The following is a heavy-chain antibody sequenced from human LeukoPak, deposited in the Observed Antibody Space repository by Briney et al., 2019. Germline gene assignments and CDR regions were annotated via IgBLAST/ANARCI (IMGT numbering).Heavy chain of an antibody. CDR2: INSDGSST. J-gene: IGHJ4*02. Sequence: GGSLRLSCAASGFTFSWMHWVRQAPGKGLVWVSRINSDGSSTSYADSVKGRFTISRDNAKNSLYLEMNSLRVEDTAVYYCAKDPNLYSGNYDTYWGQGTLVTVSS. CDR3: AKDPNLYSGNYDTY. D-gene: IGHD1-26*01. CDR1: GFTFSW. V-gene: IGHV3-74*01.